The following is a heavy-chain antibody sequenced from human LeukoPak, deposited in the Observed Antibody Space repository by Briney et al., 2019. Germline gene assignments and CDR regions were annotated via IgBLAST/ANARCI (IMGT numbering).Heavy chain of an antibody. Sequence: PGGSLRLSCAASGFTFSNYAVHWVRQAPGRGLEYVSAISSNGGVTHYANSVKGRFTISRDNSKNTLYLQMGSLRAEDMAVYFCARDPRAYDVLTGYLDYWGQGTLVTVSS. CDR3: ARDPRAYDVLTGYLDY. J-gene: IGHJ4*02. CDR1: GFTFSNYA. D-gene: IGHD3-9*01. CDR2: ISSNGGVT. V-gene: IGHV3-64*01.